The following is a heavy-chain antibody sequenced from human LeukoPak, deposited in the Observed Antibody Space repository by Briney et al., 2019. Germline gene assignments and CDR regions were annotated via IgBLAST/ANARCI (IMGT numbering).Heavy chain of an antibody. J-gene: IGHJ4*02. V-gene: IGHV3-30*18. D-gene: IGHD6-13*01. CDR2: ISYDGSNK. CDR1: GFTFSSYG. Sequence: GGSLRLSCAASGFTFSSYGMHWVRQAPGKGLEWVAVISYDGSNKYYADSVKGRFTISRDNSKNTLYLQMNSLRAEDTAVYYCAKAAAGNPFDYWGQGTLVTVSS. CDR3: AKAAAGNPFDY.